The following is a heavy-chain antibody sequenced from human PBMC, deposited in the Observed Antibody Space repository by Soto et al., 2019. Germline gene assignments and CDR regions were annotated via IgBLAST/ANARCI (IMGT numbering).Heavy chain of an antibody. CDR2: IIPILGIA. CDR1: GGTFSSYT. V-gene: IGHV1-69*02. D-gene: IGHD1-26*01. J-gene: IGHJ5*02. CDR3: ARAPSLVGATPFDP. Sequence: QVQLVQSGAEVKKPGSSVKVSCKASGGTFSSYTISWVRQAPGQGLEWMGRIIPILGIANYAQKFQGRVTITADKSTSTAYMELSSLRSEDTAVYYCARAPSLVGATPFDPWGQGTLVTVSS.